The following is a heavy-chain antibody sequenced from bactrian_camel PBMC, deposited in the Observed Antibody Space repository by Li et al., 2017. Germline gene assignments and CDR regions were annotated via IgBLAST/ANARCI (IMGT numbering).Heavy chain of an antibody. D-gene: IGHD2*01. V-gene: IGHV3S6*01. CDR2: IYLDDGQT. CDR1: GYPFNRAC. CDR3: AAPDRGISCYYRRVVDFDF. Sequence: QVQLVESGGSSVQAGGSLKLSCVVSGYPFNRACLGWFRQAPGAEREGVGYIYLDDGQTYYSDSVKGRFIISKDNAKNTLYLQMNNLMPDDTAMYYCAAPDRGISCYYRRVVDFDFRGQGTQVTVS. J-gene: IGHJ6*01.